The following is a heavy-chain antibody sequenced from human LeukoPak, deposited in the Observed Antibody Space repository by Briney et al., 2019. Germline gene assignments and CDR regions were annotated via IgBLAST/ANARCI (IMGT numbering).Heavy chain of an antibody. CDR3: ARYGGYYMDV. D-gene: IGHD4-23*01. V-gene: IGHV3-7*01. CDR1: GFTFCSYW. J-gene: IGHJ6*03. CDR2: INKDGNKK. Sequence: PGGSLRLSCAVSGFTFCSYWMTWVRQAPGGGLEWVANINKDGNKKYYVDSVKGRFTISRDNAKNSLYLQMNSLRAEDTAVYYCARYGGYYMDVWGKGTTVTVSS.